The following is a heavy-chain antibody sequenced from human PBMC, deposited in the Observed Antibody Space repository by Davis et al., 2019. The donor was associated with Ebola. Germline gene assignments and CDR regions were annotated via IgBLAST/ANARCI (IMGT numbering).Heavy chain of an antibody. CDR2: ISYDGSNN. CDR3: ARVVTAMVTNDAFDI. D-gene: IGHD5-18*01. J-gene: IGHJ3*02. V-gene: IGHV3-30-3*01. CDR1: GFTFSSYA. Sequence: PGGSLRLSCAASGFTFSSYAMHWVRQAPGKGLEWVAVISYDGSNNYYADSVKGRLTISRDNSKNTLYLQMNSLRAEDTAVYYCARVVTAMVTNDAFDIWGQGTMVTVSS.